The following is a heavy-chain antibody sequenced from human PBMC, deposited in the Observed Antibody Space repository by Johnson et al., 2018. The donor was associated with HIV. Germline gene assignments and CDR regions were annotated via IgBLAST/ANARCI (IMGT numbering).Heavy chain of an antibody. CDR1: GFTVSSNY. Sequence: VQLVESGGGVVQPGGSLRLSCAASGFTVSSNYMSWVRQAPGKGLEWVSVIDSGGSTSYADSVQGRFTISRDNSKNTLYLQRNSLSAEDPAVYYCARGPGGFGAFDIWGQGTMVTVSS. CDR2: IDSGGST. V-gene: IGHV3-66*02. J-gene: IGHJ3*02. CDR3: ARGPGGFGAFDI. D-gene: IGHD2-8*02.